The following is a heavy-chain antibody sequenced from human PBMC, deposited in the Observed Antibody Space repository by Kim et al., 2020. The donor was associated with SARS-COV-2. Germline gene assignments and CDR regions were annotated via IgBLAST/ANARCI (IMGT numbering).Heavy chain of an antibody. Sequence: SETLSLTCAVYGGSFSGYYWSWIRQPPGKGLEWIGEINHSGSTNYNPSPKSRVTISVDTSKNQFSLKLGSVTAADTAVYYCARGQGAGTADYWGQGTLATVSS. V-gene: IGHV4-34*01. J-gene: IGHJ4*02. CDR3: ARGQGAGTADY. CDR2: INHSGST. CDR1: GGSFSGYY. D-gene: IGHD1-1*01.